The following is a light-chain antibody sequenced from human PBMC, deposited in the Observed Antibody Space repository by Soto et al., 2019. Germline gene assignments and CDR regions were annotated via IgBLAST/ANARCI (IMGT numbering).Light chain of an antibody. CDR1: QSISWW. J-gene: IGKJ1*01. Sequence: DIQMTQSPSTLSASVGDRVTITCRASQSISWWLAWYQQKPGKAPKLLIYDASSLASGVPSRFSGSGSGTEFTLTISSLQPDDFAVYYCQQYNTYWTFGRGTKVDIK. CDR3: QQYNTYWT. CDR2: DAS. V-gene: IGKV1-5*01.